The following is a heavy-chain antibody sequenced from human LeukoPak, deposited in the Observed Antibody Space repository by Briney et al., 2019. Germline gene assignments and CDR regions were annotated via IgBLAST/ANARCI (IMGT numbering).Heavy chain of an antibody. J-gene: IGHJ4*02. CDR1: GDSISSSSYS. V-gene: IGHV4-39*01. CDR3: ARAQQLVLFDY. Sequence: SETLSLTCTVSGDSISSSSYSWGWIRQPPGKGLEWIGSIYYSGGTYYNPSLKSRVNISVDTSKNQFSLKLSSVTAADTAVYYCARAQQLVLFDYWGQGTLVTVSS. D-gene: IGHD6-13*01. CDR2: IYYSGGT.